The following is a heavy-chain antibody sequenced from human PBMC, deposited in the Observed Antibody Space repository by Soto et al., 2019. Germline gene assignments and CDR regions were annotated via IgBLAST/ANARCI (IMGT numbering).Heavy chain of an antibody. CDR1: GGSFSGYY. V-gene: IGHV4-34*01. D-gene: IGHD1-1*01. J-gene: IGHJ4*02. CDR3: ARDFDGTSPFDY. CDR2: INHSGST. Sequence: PSETLSLTCAVYGGSFSGYYWSWIRQPPGKGLEWIGEINHSGSTNYNPSLKSRVTISVDTSKNQFSLKLSSVTAADTAVYYCARDFDGTSPFDYWGQGTLVTVSS.